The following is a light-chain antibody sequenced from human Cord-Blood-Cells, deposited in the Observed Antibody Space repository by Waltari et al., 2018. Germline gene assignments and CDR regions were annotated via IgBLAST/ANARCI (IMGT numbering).Light chain of an antibody. CDR2: AAS. J-gene: IGKJ1*01. CDR1: QSISSY. Sequence: DIQMTQSPSSLSASVGDRVTITCRASQSISSYLNWYQQKPGKAPKLLIYAASSLQSGVPSRFSCSGSGTKFTLTIHSLQPGDFATYYCQQSYSTPRTFGQGTKVEIK. V-gene: IGKV1-39*01. CDR3: QQSYSTPRT.